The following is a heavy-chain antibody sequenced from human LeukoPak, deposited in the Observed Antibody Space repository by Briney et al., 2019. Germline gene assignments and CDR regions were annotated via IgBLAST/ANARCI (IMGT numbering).Heavy chain of an antibody. CDR2: TKQDGSEK. Sequence: PGGSLRLSCAASGFTFSRYWMSWVRQAPGKGLEWVANTKQDGSEKNYVDSVKGRFTISRDNAKNSLYLQMNSLRAEDTAVYYCAREGIAGDFDYWGQGTLVTVSS. CDR1: GFTFSRYW. D-gene: IGHD6-13*01. CDR3: AREGIAGDFDY. V-gene: IGHV3-7*01. J-gene: IGHJ4*02.